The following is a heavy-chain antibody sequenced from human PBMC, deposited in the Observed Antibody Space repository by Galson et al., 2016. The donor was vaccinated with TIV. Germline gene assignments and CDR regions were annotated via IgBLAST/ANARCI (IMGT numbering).Heavy chain of an antibody. Sequence: SVKVSCKASGYTLSSYSLNWVRQAPGQGLEWVGWISGYNGNTNSAQKFQGGVTMTTDTSTNTAYMELRSLTSDDTAVYYCARMPTKTFDFWSGYDNQFHMDVWGKGTTVTVSS. D-gene: IGHD3-3*01. CDR3: ARMPTKTFDFWSGYDNQFHMDV. CDR2: ISGYNGNT. V-gene: IGHV1-18*04. J-gene: IGHJ6*03. CDR1: GYTLSSYS.